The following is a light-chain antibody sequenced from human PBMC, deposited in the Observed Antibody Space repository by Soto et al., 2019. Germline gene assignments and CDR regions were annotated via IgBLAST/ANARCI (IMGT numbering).Light chain of an antibody. CDR1: QRISTY. J-gene: IGKJ4*01. Sequence: PGERATLSCTASQRISTYLTWYQHKPGQAPRLLIYDASRRAPGIPARFSGSGSGTDFTLTISSLEPEDFAVYYCQQRRNWPPLTFGGGTKVEIK. CDR2: DAS. CDR3: QQRRNWPPLT. V-gene: IGKV3-11*01.